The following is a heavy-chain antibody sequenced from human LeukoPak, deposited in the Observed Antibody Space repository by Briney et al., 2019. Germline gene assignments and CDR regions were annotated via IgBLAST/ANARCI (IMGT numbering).Heavy chain of an antibody. Sequence: PGGSLRLSCAASGFTFDDYAMHWVRQAPGKGLEWVSGISWNSGSIGYADSVKGRFTISRDNAKNSLYLQMNSLRAEDTALYYCAKGLFMTTVTTNNWFDPWGQGTLVTVSS. CDR2: ISWNSGSI. CDR3: AKGLFMTTVTTNNWFDP. J-gene: IGHJ5*02. V-gene: IGHV3-9*01. D-gene: IGHD4-17*01. CDR1: GFTFDDYA.